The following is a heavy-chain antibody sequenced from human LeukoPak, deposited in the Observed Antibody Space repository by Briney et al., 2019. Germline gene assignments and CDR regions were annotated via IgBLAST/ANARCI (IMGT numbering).Heavy chain of an antibody. J-gene: IGHJ4*02. CDR2: FDPEDGET. V-gene: IGHV1-24*01. D-gene: IGHD3-9*01. Sequence: ASVKVSCKVSGYTLTELSMHWVRQAPGKGLEWMGGFDPEDGETICAQKFQGRVTMTEDTSTDTAYMELSSLRSEDTAVYYCATAYYDILTGIKYFDYWGQGTLVTVSS. CDR3: ATAYYDILTGIKYFDY. CDR1: GYTLTELS.